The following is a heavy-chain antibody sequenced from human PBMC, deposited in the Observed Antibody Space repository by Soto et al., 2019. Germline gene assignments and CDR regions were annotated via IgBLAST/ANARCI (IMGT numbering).Heavy chain of an antibody. D-gene: IGHD6-6*01. CDR3: ASSYSSSSLVANSSFDP. V-gene: IGHV5-10-1*01. Sequence: LGESLKISCKGSGYSFTSYWISWVRQMPGKGLEWMGRIDPSDPYTNYSPSFQGHVTISADKSISTAYLQWSSLKASDTAMYYCASSYSSSSLVANSSFDPWGQGTLVTVSS. CDR2: IDPSDPYT. J-gene: IGHJ5*02. CDR1: GYSFTSYW.